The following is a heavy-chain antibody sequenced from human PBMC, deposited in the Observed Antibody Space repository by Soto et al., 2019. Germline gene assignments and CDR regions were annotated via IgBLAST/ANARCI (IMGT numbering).Heavy chain of an antibody. CDR3: TRPYGYTFGGSLDN. J-gene: IGHJ4*02. Sequence: QVQLVQSGPEVKKPGSSVNVSCKASGDSFNIHVITWVRQAPGQGLEWLGGIITACGTTSYAQNFQDRLTITADEAATTDHMELSSLTSDDTAMYYCTRPYGYTFGGSLDNWGQGTLVTVSS. V-gene: IGHV1-69*01. CDR2: IITACGTT. CDR1: GDSFNIHV. D-gene: IGHD5-18*01.